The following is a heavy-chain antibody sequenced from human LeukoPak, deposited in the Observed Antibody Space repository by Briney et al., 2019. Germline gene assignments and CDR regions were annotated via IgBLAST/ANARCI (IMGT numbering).Heavy chain of an antibody. V-gene: IGHV4-39*07. CDR3: ARGYAHFDY. D-gene: IGHD5-12*01. CDR2: IYYSGST. Sequence: SETLSLTCTVSGGSISSSSYYWGWIRQPPGKGLEWIGSIYYSGSTYYNPSLKSRVTISVDTSKNQFSLKLSSVTAADTAVYYCARGYAHFDYWGQGTLVTVSS. J-gene: IGHJ4*02. CDR1: GGSISSSSYY.